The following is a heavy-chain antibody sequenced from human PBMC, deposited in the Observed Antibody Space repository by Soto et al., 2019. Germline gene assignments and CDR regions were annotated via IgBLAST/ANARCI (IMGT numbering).Heavy chain of an antibody. CDR3: ARGLNGYSHYFDY. Sequence: SETLSLTCAVYGGSFSGYYLSWIRQPPGKGLEWIGEINHSGSTNYNPSLKSRVTISVDTSKNQFSLKLSSVTAADTAVYYCARGLNGYSHYFDYWGQGTLVTVSS. J-gene: IGHJ4*02. CDR2: INHSGST. D-gene: IGHD5-18*01. CDR1: GGSFSGYY. V-gene: IGHV4-34*01.